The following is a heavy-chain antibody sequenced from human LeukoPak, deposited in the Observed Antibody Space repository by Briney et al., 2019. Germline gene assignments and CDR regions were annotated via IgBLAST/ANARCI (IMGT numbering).Heavy chain of an antibody. CDR3: ARTARHLDY. Sequence: GGSLRLSCEASGFTFSDPYMSWIRQAPGKGLECLSYISGSGTDINYADSVRGRFTISRDNAKNLLYLQMNDLRVEDTAVYYCARTARHLDYWGQGTLVTVSS. CDR1: GFTFSDPY. J-gene: IGHJ4*02. D-gene: IGHD5-18*01. V-gene: IGHV3-11*04. CDR2: ISGSGTDI.